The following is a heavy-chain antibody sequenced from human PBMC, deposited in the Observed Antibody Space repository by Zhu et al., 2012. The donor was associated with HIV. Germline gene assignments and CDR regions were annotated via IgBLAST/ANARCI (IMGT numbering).Heavy chain of an antibody. V-gene: IGHV4-34*01. Sequence: QVQLQQWGAGLLKPSETLSLTCAVYGGSFSGYYWGWIRQPPGKGLEWIGEINHSGDTNYNPSLKSRVTISVDTSKNQFSLKLNSVTAADTAVYYCARGYGSGSYYHYRGQGTLVTVSS. CDR2: INHSGDT. J-gene: IGHJ4*02. CDR1: GGSFSGYY. D-gene: IGHD3-10*01. CDR3: ARGYGSGSYYHY.